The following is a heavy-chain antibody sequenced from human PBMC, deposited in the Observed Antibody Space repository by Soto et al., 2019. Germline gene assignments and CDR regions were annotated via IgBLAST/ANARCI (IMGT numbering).Heavy chain of an antibody. V-gene: IGHV4-39*01. D-gene: IGHD1-26*01. J-gene: IGHJ5*02. CDR2: IYYSGST. CDR3: ATQEVGGSYVYTFDP. CDR1: GGSITSSSYY. Sequence: QLHLRESGPGLVKPSETLSLTCTVSGGSITSSSYYWGWIRQPPGKGLEWIGSIYYSGSTYYNPSLKRRVTISVDTSKNQFSLKLGSVTAADTAVYYCATQEVGGSYVYTFDPWGQGTLVTVSS.